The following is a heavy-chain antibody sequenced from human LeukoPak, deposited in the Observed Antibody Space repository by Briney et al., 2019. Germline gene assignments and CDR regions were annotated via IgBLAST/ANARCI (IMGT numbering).Heavy chain of an antibody. J-gene: IGHJ4*02. Sequence: GRSLRLSCEASGFTFSIFPMHWVRQAPGKGLEWVALISSGSEKYYADSVKGRFTISRDNSKNMLYVQMNSLRADDTAVYYCARDLELSAVYYFDSWGQGTLVIVSS. CDR3: ARDLELSAVYYFDS. CDR1: GFTFSIFP. CDR2: ISSGSEK. V-gene: IGHV3-30*04. D-gene: IGHD3-3*01.